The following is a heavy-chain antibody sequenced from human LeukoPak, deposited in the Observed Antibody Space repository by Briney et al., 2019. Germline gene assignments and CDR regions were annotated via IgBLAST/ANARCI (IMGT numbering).Heavy chain of an antibody. J-gene: IGHJ5*02. Sequence: ASVTVSCKASGYTFTSYAMHWVRQAPGQRLEWMGWINAGNGNTKYSQKFQGRVTMTTDTSTSTAYMELRSLRSDDTAVYYCASLGYCSSTSCTRGIWFDPWGQGTLVTVSS. CDR2: INAGNGNT. CDR1: GYTFTSYA. CDR3: ASLGYCSSTSCTRGIWFDP. D-gene: IGHD2-2*01. V-gene: IGHV1-3*01.